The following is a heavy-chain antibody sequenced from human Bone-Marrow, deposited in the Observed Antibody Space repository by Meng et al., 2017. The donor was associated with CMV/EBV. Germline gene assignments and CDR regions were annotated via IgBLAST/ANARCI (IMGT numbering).Heavy chain of an antibody. Sequence: GESLKISCAASGFTFSSYSMNWVRQAPGKGLEWVSSISSSSSYIYYADSVKGRFTISRDNAKNSLYLQMNSLRAEDTAVYYCARDTVFGVVNYGMDVWAQGTTVTFSS. CDR3: ARDTVFGVVNYGMDV. D-gene: IGHD3-3*01. CDR1: GFTFSSYS. J-gene: IGHJ6*02. V-gene: IGHV3-21*01. CDR2: ISSSSSYI.